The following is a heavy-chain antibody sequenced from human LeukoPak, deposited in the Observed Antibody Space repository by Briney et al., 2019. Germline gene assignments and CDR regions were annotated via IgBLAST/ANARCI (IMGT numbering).Heavy chain of an antibody. CDR2: IYPGDSDT. V-gene: IGHV5-51*01. CDR3: ARQSITMLPYYFDY. D-gene: IGHD3-10*01. J-gene: IGHJ4*02. CDR1: GYSFTSYW. Sequence: GASLQISCKGSGYSFTSYWIGWVRQLPGKGLEWMGIIYPGDSDTRYSPSFQGQVTISADKSISTAYLQWSSLKASDTAMYYCARQSITMLPYYFDYWGQGTLVTVSS.